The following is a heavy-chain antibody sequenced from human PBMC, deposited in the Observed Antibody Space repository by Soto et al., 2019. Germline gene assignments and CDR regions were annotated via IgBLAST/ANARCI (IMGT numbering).Heavy chain of an antibody. J-gene: IGHJ4*02. V-gene: IGHV3-30*03. CDR1: GFIFSNYD. CDR3: AGMITFGGVLVD. D-gene: IGHD3-16*02. Sequence: QVLLVESGGGVVQPGRSLRLSCAASGFIFSNYDMHWVRQAPGKGLEWVAFISYDGSDKYYADSVKGRFTISRDNSKNTLFLQMNSLRVEDTAVYYCAGMITFGGVLVDWGQGTLVNVSS. CDR2: ISYDGSDK.